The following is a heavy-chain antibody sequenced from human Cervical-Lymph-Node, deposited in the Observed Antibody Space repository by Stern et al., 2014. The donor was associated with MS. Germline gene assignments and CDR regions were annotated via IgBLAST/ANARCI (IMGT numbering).Heavy chain of an antibody. J-gene: IGHJ4*02. CDR3: ARQRYFDY. CDR2: FFPGGSNF. Sequence: VQLVESGPEVKRPGESLKISCQASGYTFTSYWIGWVRQMPGKGLDWSAIFFPGGSNFRCTPSFQGQVTISADKSSSPAYLQWNNLKPSDPAIYYCARQRYFDYWGQGTLVTVSS. CDR1: GYTFTSYW. V-gene: IGHV5-51*01.